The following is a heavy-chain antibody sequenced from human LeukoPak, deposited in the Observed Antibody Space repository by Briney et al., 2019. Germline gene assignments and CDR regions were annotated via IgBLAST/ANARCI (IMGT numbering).Heavy chain of an antibody. V-gene: IGHV3-21*01. CDR2: ISSSSSYI. Sequence: GGSLRLSCAASGFTFSSYSMNWVRQAPGKGLEWVSSISSSSSYIYYADSVKGRFTISRDNGKNSLYLEMNSLRAEDTAVYYCATGTEMDRGVIINGHLDYWGQGTLVTASS. D-gene: IGHD3-10*01. CDR3: ATGTEMDRGVIINGHLDY. CDR1: GFTFSSYS. J-gene: IGHJ4*02.